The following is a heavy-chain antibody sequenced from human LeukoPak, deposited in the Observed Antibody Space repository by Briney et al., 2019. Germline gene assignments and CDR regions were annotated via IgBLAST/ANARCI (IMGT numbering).Heavy chain of an antibody. Sequence: PGGSLRLSCAASGFTFSSYWMSWVRQAPGKGLEWVANIKQDGSEKYYVDSVKGRFTISRDNAKNSLYLQMNSLRAEDTAVYYCARDLYIIIPGIAAAGPFDYWGQGTLVTVSS. V-gene: IGHV3-7*01. D-gene: IGHD6-13*01. CDR2: IKQDGSEK. CDR1: GFTFSSYW. CDR3: ARDLYIIIPGIAAAGPFDY. J-gene: IGHJ4*02.